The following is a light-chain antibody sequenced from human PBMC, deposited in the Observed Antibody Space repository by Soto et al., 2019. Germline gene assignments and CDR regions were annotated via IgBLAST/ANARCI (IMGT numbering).Light chain of an antibody. CDR3: SSYAGSKSV. V-gene: IGLV2-8*01. CDR1: SSDVGGYVY. CDR2: EVS. J-gene: IGLJ1*01. Sequence: QSALTQPPSASGSPGQSVTISCTGTSSDVGGYVYVSWYQQHPGKVPKLVIYEVSKRPSGVPDRFSGSKSGNTASLTISGLQADDEADYYCSSYAGSKSVFGTGPKVTVL.